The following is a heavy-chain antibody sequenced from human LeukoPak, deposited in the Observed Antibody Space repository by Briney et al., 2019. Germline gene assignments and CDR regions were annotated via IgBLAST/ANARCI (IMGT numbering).Heavy chain of an antibody. CDR2: IYYSGST. CDR3: ARGRVITFGGVIDDY. Sequence: PSETLSLTCTVSGGSISYYYWSWIRQPPGKGLDWIGYIYYSGSTNYSPSLKSRVTISVDTSRNQFSLRLSSVTAADTAVYYCARGRVITFGGVIDDYWGQGTLVTVSS. CDR1: GGSISYYY. D-gene: IGHD3-16*01. V-gene: IGHV4-59*01. J-gene: IGHJ4*02.